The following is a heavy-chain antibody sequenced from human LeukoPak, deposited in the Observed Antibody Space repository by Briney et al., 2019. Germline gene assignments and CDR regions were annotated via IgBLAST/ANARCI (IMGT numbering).Heavy chain of an antibody. CDR2: ISSSAYTI. CDR1: GFTFSLYE. D-gene: IGHD1-1*01. J-gene: IGHJ4*02. Sequence: GGSLRLSCAASGFTFSLYEMNWVRQAPGKGLEWVSYISSSAYTIYYADSVKGRFNISRDNAKNSLYLHMNSLRAEDTAVYYCATMEVRDYWGQGTLVTVSS. CDR3: ATMEVRDY. V-gene: IGHV3-48*03.